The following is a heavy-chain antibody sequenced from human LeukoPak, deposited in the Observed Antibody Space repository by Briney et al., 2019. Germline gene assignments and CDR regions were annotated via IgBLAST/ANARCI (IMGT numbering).Heavy chain of an antibody. CDR3: ARMTWQQLHTWFDP. J-gene: IGHJ5*02. Sequence: SETLSLTCTVSGDSINTHQYYWAWLRQPPGKGLEWIGSVFYGGTTYYNPSLKSRVTISMDGSNNQFSLKVTSVTAADTAIFYCARMTWQQLHTWFDPWGQGVLVTVSS. CDR1: GDSINTHQYY. V-gene: IGHV4-39*01. CDR2: VFYGGTT. D-gene: IGHD6-13*01.